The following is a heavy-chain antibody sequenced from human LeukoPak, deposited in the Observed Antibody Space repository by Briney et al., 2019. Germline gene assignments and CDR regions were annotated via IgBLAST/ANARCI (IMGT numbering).Heavy chain of an antibody. J-gene: IGHJ4*02. CDR2: IGTAGDT. V-gene: IGHV3-13*01. Sequence: GGSLRLSCAASGFTFSSYDMHWFRQATGKGLEWFSAIGTAGDTYYPGSVKGRFTISRENAKNSLYLQMNSLRAGDTAVYYCARAALLRREVLFDYWGQGTLGTVSP. CDR3: ARAALLRREVLFDY. CDR1: GFTFSSYD. D-gene: IGHD3-22*01.